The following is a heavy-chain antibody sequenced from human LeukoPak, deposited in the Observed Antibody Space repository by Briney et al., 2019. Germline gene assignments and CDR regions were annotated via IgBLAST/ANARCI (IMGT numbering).Heavy chain of an antibody. CDR3: ARGSSGYRSYYYYYYMDV. V-gene: IGHV1-8*01. Sequence: ASVKVSCKASGYTFTSYDINWVRQATGQGLEWMGWMNPNSGNTGYAQKFQGRVTMTRNTSISTAYMELSSLRSEDTSVYYCARGSSGYRSYYYYYYMDVWGKGTTVTVSS. D-gene: IGHD3-22*01. J-gene: IGHJ6*03. CDR2: MNPNSGNT. CDR1: GYTFTSYD.